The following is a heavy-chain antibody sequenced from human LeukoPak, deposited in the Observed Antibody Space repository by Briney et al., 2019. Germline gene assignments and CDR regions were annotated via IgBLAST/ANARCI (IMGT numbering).Heavy chain of an antibody. V-gene: IGHV1-2*02. Sequence: ASVKVSCTASGYNFDGYYIHWVRQAPGQGLEWMAWINPNTDDTHFAQKFQDRVTFSRDNSISTAYLELRSLRYDDTAVYYCARGEGIVGSTGLSYWGQGTLVSVSS. CDR1: GYNFDGYY. CDR2: INPNTDDT. J-gene: IGHJ4*02. CDR3: ARGEGIVGSTGLSY. D-gene: IGHD1-26*01.